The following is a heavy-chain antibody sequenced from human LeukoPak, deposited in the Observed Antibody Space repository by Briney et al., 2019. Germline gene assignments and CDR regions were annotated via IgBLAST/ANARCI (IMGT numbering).Heavy chain of an antibody. CDR2: ISGSGGST. Sequence: QPGGSLRLSCAASGFTFSSYAMSWVRQAPGKGLEWVSAISGSGGSTYYADSVKGRFTISRDNSKNTLYLQMNSLRAEDTAVYYCAKVIVVVPAAIGTLDYWGQGTLVTVSS. J-gene: IGHJ4*02. D-gene: IGHD2-2*02. CDR1: GFTFSSYA. CDR3: AKVIVVVPAAIGTLDY. V-gene: IGHV3-23*01.